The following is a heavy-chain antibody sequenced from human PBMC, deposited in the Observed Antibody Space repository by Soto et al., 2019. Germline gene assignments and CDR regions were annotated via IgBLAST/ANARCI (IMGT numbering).Heavy chain of an antibody. D-gene: IGHD1-26*01. V-gene: IGHV4-39*01. Sequence: PSETLSLTCTVSGDSISSGSSYWGWVRQPPEKGLEWIGSFYYSRDTHYNPSLKSRATISVDTSQNQFSLKLCSVTAADRAVYYCARHLGPTGPNYWGQG. CDR1: GDSISSGSSY. CDR3: ARHLGPTGPNY. CDR2: FYYSRDT. J-gene: IGHJ4*02.